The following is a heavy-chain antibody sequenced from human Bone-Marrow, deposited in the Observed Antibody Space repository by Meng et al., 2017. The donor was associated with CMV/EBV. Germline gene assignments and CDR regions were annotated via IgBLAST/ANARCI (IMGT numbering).Heavy chain of an antibody. CDR1: EFIFRNYA. J-gene: IGHJ4*02. Sequence: GSLRLSCAASEFIFRNYAMHWVRQAPGRGLEWIGEINHSGSTNYNPSLKSRVTISVDTSKNQFSLKLSSVTAADTAVYYCARGQGRTHSYRLYYFDYWGQGTLVTVSS. CDR3: ARGQGRTHSYRLYYFDY. CDR2: INHSGST. D-gene: IGHD1-14*01. V-gene: IGHV4-34*01.